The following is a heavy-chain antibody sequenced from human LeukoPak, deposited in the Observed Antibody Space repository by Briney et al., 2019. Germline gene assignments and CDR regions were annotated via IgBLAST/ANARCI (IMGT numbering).Heavy chain of an antibody. Sequence: GGSLRLSCAASGFTFSSYEMNWVRQAPGKGLEWVSYISSSGSTIYYADSVKGRFTISRDNAKNSLYLEMNSLRGEDTAVYYCARAYDTSGNSDLGYWGQGTLVTVSS. CDR1: GFTFSSYE. CDR2: ISSSGSTI. D-gene: IGHD3-22*01. J-gene: IGHJ4*02. V-gene: IGHV3-48*03. CDR3: ARAYDTSGNSDLGY.